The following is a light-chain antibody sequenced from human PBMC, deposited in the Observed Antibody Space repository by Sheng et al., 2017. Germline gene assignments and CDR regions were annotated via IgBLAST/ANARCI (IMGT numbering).Light chain of an antibody. J-gene: IGKJ2*01. Sequence: MTQSPLSLPVTPGEPASISCRSSQSLLHSNGYNYLDWYLQKPGQSPQLLIYLGSNRASGVPDRFSGSGSGTDFTLQINRVEAEDVGVYYCMHGSHWPPEYTFGQGTKLEIK. V-gene: IGKV2-28*01. CDR2: LGS. CDR3: MHGSHWPPEYT. CDR1: QSLLHSNGYNY.